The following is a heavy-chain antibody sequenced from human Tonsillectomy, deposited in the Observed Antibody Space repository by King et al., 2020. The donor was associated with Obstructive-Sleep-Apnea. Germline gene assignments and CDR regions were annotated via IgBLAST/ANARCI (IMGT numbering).Heavy chain of an antibody. V-gene: IGHV3-30*18. D-gene: IGHD3-10*01. CDR2: ISYDGSNK. CDR3: AKDFAWFGEPRVAFDI. J-gene: IGHJ3*02. Sequence: VQLVESGGGVVQPGRSLRLSCAASVFTFIAYGMHWVRQAPGKGLEWVAVISYDGSNKYYADSVKGRFTISRDNSKNTLYLQMNSLRPEDTAVYYCAKDFAWFGEPRVAFDIWGQGTMVTVSS. CDR1: VFTFIAYG.